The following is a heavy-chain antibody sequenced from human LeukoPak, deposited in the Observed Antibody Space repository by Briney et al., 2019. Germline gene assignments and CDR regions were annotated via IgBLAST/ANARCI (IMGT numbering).Heavy chain of an antibody. V-gene: IGHV7-4-1*02. D-gene: IGHD3-3*01. J-gene: IGHJ4*02. Sequence: ASVNVSCKASGYTFTSYAMNWVRQAPGQGLEWMGWINTNTGNPTYAQGFTGRFVFTLDTSVSTAYLQISSLKAEDTAVYYCARGGLLRVLRFLTYPHYWGQGTLVTVSS. CDR2: INTNTGNP. CDR3: ARGGLLRVLRFLTYPHY. CDR1: GYTFTSYA.